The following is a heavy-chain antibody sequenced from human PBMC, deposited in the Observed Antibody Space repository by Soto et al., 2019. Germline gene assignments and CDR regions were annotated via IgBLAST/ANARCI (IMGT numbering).Heavy chain of an antibody. V-gene: IGHV3-23*01. CDR2: ISAGGSNT. CDR3: AKEYSTSFDY. CDR1: GFSLSNYA. J-gene: IGHJ4*02. Sequence: SGGSLRLSCAASGFSLSNYAMNWVRQAPGKGLEWVSAISAGGSNTNYADSVKGRFTISSDNSKNTLYLQMNGLRADDTAVYYCAKEYSTSFDYWGQGAPVTVSS. D-gene: IGHD6-6*01.